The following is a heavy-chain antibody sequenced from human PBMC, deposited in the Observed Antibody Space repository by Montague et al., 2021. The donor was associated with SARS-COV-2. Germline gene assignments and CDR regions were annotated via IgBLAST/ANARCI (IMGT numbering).Heavy chain of an antibody. D-gene: IGHD2-2*01. CDR3: ARGYCSSTTCYRSLHY. V-gene: IGHV4-34*01. J-gene: IGHJ4*02. CDR2: INHSGGV. Sequence: SETLSPTCTVHRGSFSGYYWTWIRQPPGKGLEWIGEINHSGGVNYNPSLKCRVTISVDTSKNHFSLKLRSVTAADTAIYYCARGYCSSTTCYRSLHYWGQGTLVAVSS. CDR1: RGSFSGYY.